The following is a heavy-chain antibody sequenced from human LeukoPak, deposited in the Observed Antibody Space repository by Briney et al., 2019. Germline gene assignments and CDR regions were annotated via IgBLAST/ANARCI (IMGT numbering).Heavy chain of an antibody. Sequence: PGGSRRLSCTASGLTFSTSGFNWVRQAPGKGHEWVASIGPTGSDRYHADSIKGRFTISRDNAINFLYLQIHSLRAEDTAVYYCATETNGRHYDYWGQGTLLTVSS. CDR2: IGPTGSDR. CDR1: GLTFSTSG. V-gene: IGHV3-21*06. J-gene: IGHJ4*02. CDR3: ATETNGRHYDY. D-gene: IGHD1-14*01.